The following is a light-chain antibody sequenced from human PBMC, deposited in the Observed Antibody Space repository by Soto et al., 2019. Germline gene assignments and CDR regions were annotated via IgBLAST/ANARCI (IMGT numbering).Light chain of an antibody. J-gene: IGKJ5*01. CDR1: QSVSSY. CDR2: DAS. CDR3: QQRSNWPPKIT. Sequence: EIVLTQSPATLSLSLGDIATLSCRASQSVSSYLAWYQQKPGQAPRLLVYDASNRATGIPARFSGSGSGTDFTLTISSLEPEDVAVDDWQQRSNWPPKITFGQGTRLEIK. V-gene: IGKV3-11*01.